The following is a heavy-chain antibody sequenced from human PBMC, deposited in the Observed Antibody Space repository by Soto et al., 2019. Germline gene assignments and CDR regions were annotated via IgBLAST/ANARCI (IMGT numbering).Heavy chain of an antibody. D-gene: IGHD3-3*01. CDR2: IFYNGFT. Sequence: PSETLSLTCTVSGCSINNDNYYWGWLRQPPGKGLEWIGIIFYNGFTYYSPSLKSRVTISVDTSKNQFSLKLTSVTAADTAVYYCARQDDFWSGSGWFDPWGRGTLVTVSS. CDR3: ARQDDFWSGSGWFDP. CDR1: GCSINNDNYY. V-gene: IGHV4-39*01. J-gene: IGHJ5*02.